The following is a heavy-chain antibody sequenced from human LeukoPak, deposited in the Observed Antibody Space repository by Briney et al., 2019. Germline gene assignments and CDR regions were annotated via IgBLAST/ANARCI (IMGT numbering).Heavy chain of an antibody. J-gene: IGHJ3*02. CDR2: ISSSSSYI. V-gene: IGHV3-21*01. CDR3: ARRVASGYDTFDI. D-gene: IGHD3-10*01. CDR1: GFTFSSYA. Sequence: PGGSLRLSCAASGFTFSSYAMNWVRQAPGKGLEWVSSISSSSSYIYYADSVKGRFTISRDNAKNSLYLQMNSLRAEDTAVYYCARRVASGYDTFDIWGQGTMVTVSS.